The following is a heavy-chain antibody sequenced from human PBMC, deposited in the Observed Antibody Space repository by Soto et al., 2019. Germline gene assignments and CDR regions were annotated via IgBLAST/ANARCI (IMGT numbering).Heavy chain of an antibody. CDR3: AMTYSDILTGSHNYYYYYYGMDV. CDR1: GFTFSSYA. Sequence: GGSLRLSCAASGFTFSSYAMSWVRQAPGKGLEWVSAISGSGGSTYYADSVKGRFTISRDNSKNTLCLQMNSLRAEDTAVYYCAMTYSDILTGSHNYYYYYYGMDVWGQGTTVTVSS. V-gene: IGHV3-23*01. D-gene: IGHD3-9*01. CDR2: ISGSGGST. J-gene: IGHJ6*02.